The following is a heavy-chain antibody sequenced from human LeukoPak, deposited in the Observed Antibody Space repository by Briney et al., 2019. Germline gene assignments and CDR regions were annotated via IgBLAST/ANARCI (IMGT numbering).Heavy chain of an antibody. CDR3: ARGQWLGSRPDDAFDI. V-gene: IGHV3-21*01. J-gene: IGHJ3*02. D-gene: IGHD6-19*01. Sequence: PGGSLRLSCAASEFTFSSYEMNWVRQAPGKGLEWVSSISSSSSYIYYADSVKGRFTISRDNAKNSLYLQMNSLRAEDTAVYYCARGQWLGSRPDDAFDIWGQGTMVTVSS. CDR2: ISSSSSYI. CDR1: EFTFSSYE.